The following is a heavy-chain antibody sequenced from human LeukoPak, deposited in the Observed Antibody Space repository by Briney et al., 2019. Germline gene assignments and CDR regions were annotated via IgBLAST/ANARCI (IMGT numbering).Heavy chain of an antibody. V-gene: IGHV3-66*02. D-gene: IGHD5-18*01. J-gene: IGHJ4*02. Sequence: PGGSLRLSCAASGFSVSDKYMTWVRQPPGKGLEWLSIIYSGGSTFYADSVKGRFTISRDTSKNTVYLEMNSLRLDDTAVYYCARGPHGLQLWHYFDYWGLGTLVTVSS. CDR1: GFSVSDKY. CDR2: IYSGGST. CDR3: ARGPHGLQLWHYFDY.